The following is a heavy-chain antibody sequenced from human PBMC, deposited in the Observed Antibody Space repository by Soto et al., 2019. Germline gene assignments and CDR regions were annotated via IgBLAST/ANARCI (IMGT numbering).Heavy chain of an antibody. Sequence: SETLSLTCAVSGGSISSGGYSWSWIRQPPGKGLEWIGDIYHSGSTSYNPSLKSRVTISVDRSKNQFSLKLSSVTAADTAVYYCARGLTTVTTLATFYFDYWGQGTLVTSPQ. CDR2: IYHSGST. V-gene: IGHV4-30-2*01. CDR3: ARGLTTVTTLATFYFDY. CDR1: GGSISSGGYS. D-gene: IGHD4-4*01. J-gene: IGHJ4*02.